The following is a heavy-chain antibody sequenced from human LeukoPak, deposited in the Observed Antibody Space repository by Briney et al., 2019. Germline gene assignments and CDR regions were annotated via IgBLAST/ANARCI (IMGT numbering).Heavy chain of an antibody. Sequence: GGSLRLSCAASGFTFDSYAMNWARQAPGKGLEWVASINHNGNVNYYVDSVKGRFTISRDNAKNSLYLQMSNLRAEDTAVYFCARGGGLDVWGQGATVTVSS. CDR2: INHNGNVN. J-gene: IGHJ6*02. CDR1: GFTFDSYA. CDR3: ARGGGLDV. D-gene: IGHD3-16*01. V-gene: IGHV3-7*03.